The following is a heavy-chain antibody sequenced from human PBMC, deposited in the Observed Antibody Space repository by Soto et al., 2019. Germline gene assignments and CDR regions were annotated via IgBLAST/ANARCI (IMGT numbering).Heavy chain of an antibody. CDR3: AKDLTDCYDSSGHGIDY. CDR2: ISYDGSNK. J-gene: IGHJ4*02. D-gene: IGHD3-22*01. Sequence: GGSLRLSCAASGSTFSSYGMHWVRQAPGKGLGWGEVISYDGSNKYFADSVKGRFTISRDNSKNTLYLQMNSLRAEDTAVYYCAKDLTDCYDSSGHGIDYWGQGTLVTASS. V-gene: IGHV3-30*18. CDR1: GSTFSSYG.